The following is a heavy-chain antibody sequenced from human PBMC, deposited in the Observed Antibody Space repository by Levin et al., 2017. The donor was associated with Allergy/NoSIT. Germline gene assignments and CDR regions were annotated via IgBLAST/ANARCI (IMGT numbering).Heavy chain of an antibody. D-gene: IGHD6-19*01. J-gene: IGHJ5*02. Sequence: GESLKISCAASGFTFSSYWMNWVRQAPGKGLEWVAKINQDGNEKYYVDSVKGRFTISRDNGKNSLYMQMNSLRAEDTAVYYCARGEGSGWYDGWGQGTPVTVSS. CDR2: INQDGNEK. CDR3: ARGEGSGWYDG. V-gene: IGHV3-7*01. CDR1: GFTFSSYW.